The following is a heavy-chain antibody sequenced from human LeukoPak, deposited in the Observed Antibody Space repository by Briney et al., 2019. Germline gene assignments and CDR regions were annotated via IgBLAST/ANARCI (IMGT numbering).Heavy chain of an antibody. Sequence: PGGSLRLSCAASGFTVSSNYMSWIRQAPGKGLEWVSYISSSGSTIYYADSVKGRFTISRDNAKNSLYLQMNSLRAEDTAVYYCARDGDIVVVPAYYMDVWGKGTTVTVSS. CDR3: ARDGDIVVVPAYYMDV. D-gene: IGHD2-2*01. CDR1: GFTVSSNY. J-gene: IGHJ6*03. CDR2: ISSSGSTI. V-gene: IGHV3-11*04.